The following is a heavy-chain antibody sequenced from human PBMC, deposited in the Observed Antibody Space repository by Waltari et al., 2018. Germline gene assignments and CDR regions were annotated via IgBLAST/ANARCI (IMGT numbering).Heavy chain of an antibody. CDR1: GGSFSGYY. CDR2: INHSGST. D-gene: IGHD1-1*01. Sequence: QVQLQQWGAGLLKPSATLSLTCAVYGGSFSGYYWSWIRPPPGKGLEWIGEINHSGSTNYNPSLKSRVTISVDTSKNQFSLKLSSVTAADTAVYYCASTGGGNGNDWFDPWGQGTLVTVSS. J-gene: IGHJ5*02. V-gene: IGHV4-34*01. CDR3: ASTGGGNGNDWFDP.